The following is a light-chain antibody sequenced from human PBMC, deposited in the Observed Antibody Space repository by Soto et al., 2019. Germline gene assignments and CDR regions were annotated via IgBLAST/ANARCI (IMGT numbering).Light chain of an antibody. V-gene: IGKV3-20*01. CDR1: QSVSSN. Sequence: EIVLTQSPGTLPLSPGERATLSCRASQSVSSNLAWYQQKPGQATRLLIYGASSRATGIPDRFSGSGSATDFTLTISRLEPEDFALYYCQHYGAAPITFGQGTRLEIK. CDR2: GAS. J-gene: IGKJ5*01. CDR3: QHYGAAPIT.